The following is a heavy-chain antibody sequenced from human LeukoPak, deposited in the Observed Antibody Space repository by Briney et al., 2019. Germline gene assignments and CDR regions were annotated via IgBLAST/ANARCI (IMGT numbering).Heavy chain of an antibody. Sequence: PGGSLRLSCAASGFTFSSYAMSWVRQAPGKGLEWVSTISGSGGRTYYADSVKGRFIISRDNSKNTLYVQMNSLRAEDTAVYFCAKDSESGVERLAYCGGDCYSGAYFDSWGQGALVIVST. D-gene: IGHD2-21*02. CDR2: ISGSGGRT. CDR3: AKDSESGVERLAYCGGDCYSGAYFDS. V-gene: IGHV3-23*01. CDR1: GFTFSSYA. J-gene: IGHJ4*02.